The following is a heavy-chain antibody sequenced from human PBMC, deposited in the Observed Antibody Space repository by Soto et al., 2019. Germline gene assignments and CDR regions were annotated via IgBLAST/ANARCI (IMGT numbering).Heavy chain of an antibody. CDR1: GYTFTSYY. J-gene: IGHJ4*02. CDR3: ARSIVVVTALDY. Sequence: ASVKVSCKASGYTFTSYYMHWVRQAPGQRLEWMGWIIAGNGNTKYSQKFQGRVTITRDTSASTAYMELSSLRSEDTAVYYCARSIVVVTALDYWGQGTLVTVSS. CDR2: IIAGNGNT. D-gene: IGHD2-21*02. V-gene: IGHV1-3*01.